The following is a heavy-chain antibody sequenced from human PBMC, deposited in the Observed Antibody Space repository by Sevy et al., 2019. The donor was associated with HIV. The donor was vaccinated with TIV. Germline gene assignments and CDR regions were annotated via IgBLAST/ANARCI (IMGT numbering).Heavy chain of an antibody. Sequence: GGSLRLSCAASGFTFISYWMSWVRQAPGKGLEWVASIKQDGSETYYVNSVKGRFTISRDNVKNSLFLQMSSLRAEDTAVYYCARLEYDYWSGYRLAFDSWGQGALVTVSS. CDR1: GFTFISYW. CDR3: ARLEYDYWSGYRLAFDS. V-gene: IGHV3-7*01. J-gene: IGHJ4*02. D-gene: IGHD3-3*01. CDR2: IKQDGSET.